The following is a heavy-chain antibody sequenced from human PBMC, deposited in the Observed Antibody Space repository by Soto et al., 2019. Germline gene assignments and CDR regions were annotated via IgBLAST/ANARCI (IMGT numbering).Heavy chain of an antibody. J-gene: IGHJ2*01. Sequence: SETLSLTCTVSGGSISSSSYYWGWIRQPPGKGLEWIGSIYYSGSTYYNPSLKSRVTISVDTSKNQFSLKLSSVTAADTAVYYCARVWYYYDSSGYYYGPWYFDLWGRGTLVTVS. CDR3: ARVWYYYDSSGYYYGPWYFDL. CDR2: IYYSGST. V-gene: IGHV4-39*01. D-gene: IGHD3-22*01. CDR1: GGSISSSSYY.